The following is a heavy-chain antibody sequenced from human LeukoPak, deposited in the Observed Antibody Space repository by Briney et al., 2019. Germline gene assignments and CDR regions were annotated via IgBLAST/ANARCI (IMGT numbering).Heavy chain of an antibody. CDR1: GGSISSGDDY. D-gene: IGHD1-20*01. V-gene: IGHV4-30-4*08. CDR3: ARITAYYYYYYMDV. CDR2: IYYSGST. J-gene: IGHJ6*03. Sequence: SETLSLTCTVSGGSISSGDDYWSWIRQPPGKGLEWIGYIYYSGSTYYNPSLKSRVTISVDTSKNQFSLKLSSVTAADTAVYYCARITAYYYYYYMDVWGKGTTVTVSS.